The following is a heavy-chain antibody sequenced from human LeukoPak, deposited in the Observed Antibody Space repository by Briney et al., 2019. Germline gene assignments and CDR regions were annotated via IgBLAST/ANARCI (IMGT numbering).Heavy chain of an antibody. CDR2: ISGSGGST. J-gene: IGHJ5*02. D-gene: IGHD1-1*01. CDR1: GFTFSSYA. V-gene: IGHV3-23*01. CDR3: AGGKLERLPRNWFDP. Sequence: GGSLRLSCAASGFTFSSYAMSWVRQAPGKGLEWVSAISGSGGSTYYADSVKGGFTISRDNSKNTLYLQMNSLRAEDTAVYYCAGGKLERLPRNWFDPWGQGTLVTVSS.